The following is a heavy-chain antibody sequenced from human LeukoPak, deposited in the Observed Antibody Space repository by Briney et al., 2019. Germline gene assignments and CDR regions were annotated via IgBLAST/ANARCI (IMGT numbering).Heavy chain of an antibody. V-gene: IGHV3-43*01. CDR2: NSWDGGST. J-gene: IGHJ4*02. CDR1: GFTFDDYS. Sequence: GGSLRLSWAASGFTFDDYSMHWVRQAPGKGLEWVSLNSWDGGSTYYADSVKGRFTISRDNSKNSLFLQMNSLRTEDTALYYCAKDFRNYLDYWGQGTLVTVSS. CDR3: AKDFRNYLDY.